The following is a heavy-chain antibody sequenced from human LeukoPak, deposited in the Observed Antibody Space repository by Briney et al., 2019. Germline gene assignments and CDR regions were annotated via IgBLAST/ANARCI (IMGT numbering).Heavy chain of an antibody. CDR1: GFTFSSYS. J-gene: IGHJ6*03. D-gene: IGHD3-3*01. CDR3: ARDPGRFLEWLFDYYMDV. Sequence: PGGSLRLSCAASGFTFSSYSMNWVRQAPGKGLEWVSSMSSSSSYIYYADSVKGRFTISRDNAKNSLYLQMNSLRAEDTAVYYCARDPGRFLEWLFDYYMDVWGKGTTVTVSS. V-gene: IGHV3-21*01. CDR2: MSSSSSYI.